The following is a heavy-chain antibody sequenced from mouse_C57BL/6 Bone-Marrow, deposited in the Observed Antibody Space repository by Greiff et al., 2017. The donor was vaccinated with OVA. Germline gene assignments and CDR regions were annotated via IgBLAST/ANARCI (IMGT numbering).Heavy chain of an antibody. D-gene: IGHD2-5*01. J-gene: IGHJ3*01. V-gene: IGHV1-15*01. Sequence: VQRVESGAELVRPGASVTLSCKASGYTFTDYEMHWVKQTPVHGLEWIGAIDPETGGTAYNQKFKGKAILTADKSSSTAYMELRSLTSEDSAVYYCTWSNYAWFAYWGQGTLVTVSA. CDR1: GYTFTDYE. CDR3: TWSNYAWFAY. CDR2: IDPETGGT.